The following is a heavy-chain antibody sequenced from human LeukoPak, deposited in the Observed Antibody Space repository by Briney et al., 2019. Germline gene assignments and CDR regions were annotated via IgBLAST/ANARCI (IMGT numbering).Heavy chain of an antibody. CDR2: IYYTGST. J-gene: IGHJ5*02. D-gene: IGHD2-2*01. CDR1: IVSIKNYY. Sequence: SETLSLTCSFSIVSIKNYYWNWIRQSPGKGLQWIGYIYYTGSTDYNFSLKSRVTISVDTSKNQFSLKLSSVTAADTAVYYCARCYGGINWFDPWGQGTLVTVSS. V-gene: IGHV4-59*12. CDR3: ARCYGGINWFDP.